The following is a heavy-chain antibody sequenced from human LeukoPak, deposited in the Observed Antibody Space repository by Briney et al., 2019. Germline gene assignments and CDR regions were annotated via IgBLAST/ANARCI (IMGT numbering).Heavy chain of an antibody. Sequence: PGESLQISCQGSGYSFTSYWIGWVRQMPGKGLEWMGIIYPGDSETRYSPSFQGQVTISADKSINTAYLQWSSLKASDTAMYYCVRRIVGATHYFDYWGQGALVTVSS. CDR1: GYSFTSYW. CDR3: VRRIVGATHYFDY. V-gene: IGHV5-51*01. J-gene: IGHJ4*02. CDR2: IYPGDSET. D-gene: IGHD1-26*01.